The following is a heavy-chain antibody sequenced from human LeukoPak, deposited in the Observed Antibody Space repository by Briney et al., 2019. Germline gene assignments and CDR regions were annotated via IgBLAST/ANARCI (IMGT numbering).Heavy chain of an antibody. CDR3: ARSIAAADTNNWFDP. CDR1: GYTFTSYG. D-gene: IGHD6-13*01. J-gene: IGHJ5*02. V-gene: IGHV1-18*01. Sequence: ASVKVSCKASGYTFTSYGISWVRQAPGQGLEWMGWISAYNGNTNYAQKLQGRVTMTTDTSTSTAYMELRSLRSDDTAVYYCARSIAAADTNNWFDPWGQGTLVTVSS. CDR2: ISAYNGNT.